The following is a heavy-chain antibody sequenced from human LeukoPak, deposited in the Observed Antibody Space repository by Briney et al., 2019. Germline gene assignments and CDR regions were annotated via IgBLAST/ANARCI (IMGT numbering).Heavy chain of an antibody. CDR2: LSGRGGST. V-gene: IGHV3-23*01. D-gene: IGHD1-7*01. CDR3: AKDLENWNYFAFDK. Sequence: GRSLRLSCAAAGFTFSSYAMHWVRQAPGKGLGWVSGLSGRGGSTYYADSVKGRSTTPTDNSKNTLYLEMNNLRAEDTAVYYCAKDLENWNYFAFDKWGQGTLVTVSS. J-gene: IGHJ4*02. CDR1: GFTFSSYA.